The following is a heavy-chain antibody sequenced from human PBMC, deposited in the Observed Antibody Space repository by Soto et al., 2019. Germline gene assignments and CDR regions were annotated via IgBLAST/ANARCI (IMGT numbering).Heavy chain of an antibody. Sequence: QVQLVQSGAEVKKPGSSVKVSCKASGGTFSSYAISWVRQAPGQGLEWMGGIIPIFGTANYAQKFQGRVTITANKSTSTAYMELSSLRSEDTAVYYCASQGRGGFPAASDYWGQGTLVTVSS. J-gene: IGHJ4*02. CDR3: ASQGRGGFPAASDY. D-gene: IGHD6-13*01. CDR2: IIPIFGTA. CDR1: GGTFSSYA. V-gene: IGHV1-69*06.